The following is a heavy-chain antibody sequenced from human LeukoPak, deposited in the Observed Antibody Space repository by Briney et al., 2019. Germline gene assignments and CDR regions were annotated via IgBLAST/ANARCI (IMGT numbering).Heavy chain of an antibody. J-gene: IGHJ4*02. D-gene: IGHD3-3*01. CDR1: GGSFSGYY. Sequence: PSETLSLTCAVYGGSFSGYYWSWIRQPPGKGLEWIGEINHSGSTNYNPSLKSRVAISVDTSKNQFSLKLSPVTAADTAVYYCARRSTIFGVVIRYYFDYWGQGTLVTVSS. CDR3: ARRSTIFGVVIRYYFDY. CDR2: INHSGST. V-gene: IGHV4-34*01.